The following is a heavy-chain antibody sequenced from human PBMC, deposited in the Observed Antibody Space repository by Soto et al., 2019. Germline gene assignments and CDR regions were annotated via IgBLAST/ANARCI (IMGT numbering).Heavy chain of an antibody. D-gene: IGHD3-9*01. CDR3: AREYYDILTGYYSDY. V-gene: IGHV4-59*01. Sequence: SETLSLTCTVSGGSISSYYWSWIRQPPGKGLEWIGYIYYSGSTNYNPSLKSRVTISVDTSKNQFSLKLSSVTAADTAVYYCAREYYDILTGYYSDYWGQGTLVTVSS. CDR2: IYYSGST. CDR1: GGSISSYY. J-gene: IGHJ4*02.